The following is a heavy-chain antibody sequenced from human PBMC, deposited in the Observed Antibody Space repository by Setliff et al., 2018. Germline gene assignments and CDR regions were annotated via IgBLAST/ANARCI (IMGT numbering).Heavy chain of an antibody. V-gene: IGHV4-34*01. D-gene: IGHD3-3*01. J-gene: IGHJ6*03. CDR3: ARMSGFLYMDV. Sequence: PSETLSLTCTAYGGTFSDYYWTWIRQPPGKGLEWIGEINHSGTTNYNPSLKSRVTMSVDTSKNQFSLNLTSVTAADTAVYYCARMSGFLYMDVWGKGTTVTVSS. CDR2: INHSGTT. CDR1: GGTFSDYY.